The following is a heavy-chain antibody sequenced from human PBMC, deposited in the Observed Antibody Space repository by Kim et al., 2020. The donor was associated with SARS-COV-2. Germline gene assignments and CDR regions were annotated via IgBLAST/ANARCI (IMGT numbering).Heavy chain of an antibody. Sequence: GESLKISCKGSGYSFTSYWISWVRQMPGKGLEWMGRIDPSDSYTNYSPSFQGHVTISADKSISTAYLQWSSLKASDTAMYYCARIPAATLFDYYYGMDVWGQGTTVTVSS. CDR1: GYSFTSYW. D-gene: IGHD2-2*01. V-gene: IGHV5-10-1*01. CDR2: IDPSDSYT. J-gene: IGHJ6*02. CDR3: ARIPAATLFDYYYGMDV.